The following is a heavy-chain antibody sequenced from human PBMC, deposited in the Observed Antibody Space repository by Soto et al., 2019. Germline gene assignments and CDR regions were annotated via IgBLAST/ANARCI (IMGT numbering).Heavy chain of an antibody. V-gene: IGHV4-31*03. Sequence: PSETLSLTCTVSGGSISSGGYYCSWIRQHPGKGLEWIGYIYYSGSTYYNPSLKSRVTISVDTSKNQFSLKLSSVTAADTAVYYCARASYYDSSGYYWYFDLWGRGTLVTVSS. CDR3: ARASYYDSSGYYWYFDL. J-gene: IGHJ2*01. CDR1: GGSISSGGYY. CDR2: IYYSGST. D-gene: IGHD3-22*01.